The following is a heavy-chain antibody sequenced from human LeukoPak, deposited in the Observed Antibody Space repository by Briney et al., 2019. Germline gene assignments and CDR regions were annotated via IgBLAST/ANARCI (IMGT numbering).Heavy chain of an antibody. V-gene: IGHV3-33*01. J-gene: IGHJ3*02. Sequence: GRSLRLSCAASGFTFSSYGMHWVRQAPGKGLEWVAVIWYDGSNKYYADSVKGRFTISRDNSKNTLYLQMNSLRAGDTAVYYCARGAHMVRGVSDPFDIWGQGTMVTVSS. CDR3: ARGAHMVRGVSDPFDI. D-gene: IGHD3-10*01. CDR1: GFTFSSYG. CDR2: IWYDGSNK.